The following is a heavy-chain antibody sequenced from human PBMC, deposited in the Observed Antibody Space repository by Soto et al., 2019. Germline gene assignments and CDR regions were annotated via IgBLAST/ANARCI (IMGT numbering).Heavy chain of an antibody. V-gene: IGHV4-59*01. Sequence: SETLSLTCTVSGGSIKNYYCAWIRQAPWKGLECIGFLYCSGFTNYNPSFKSRVSMSVDTSKNQFSLNLTSVTAADTALYYCARQRGSLRQFDQCGQGPRVTL. CDR1: GGSIKNYY. CDR2: LYCSGFT. CDR3: ARQRGSLRQFDQ. J-gene: IGHJ4*02. D-gene: IGHD3-10*01.